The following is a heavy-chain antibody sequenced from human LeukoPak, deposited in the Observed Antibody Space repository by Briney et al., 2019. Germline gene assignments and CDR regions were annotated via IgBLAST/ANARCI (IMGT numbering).Heavy chain of an antibody. D-gene: IGHD3-10*01. V-gene: IGHV4-31*03. CDR1: GGSISSGGHY. J-gene: IGHJ4*02. Sequence: SQTLSLTCTVSGGSISSGGHYWSWIRQHPGKGLEWIGYIYYSGSTYYNPSLKSRVTISVDTSKNQFPLKLSSVTAADTAVYYCAREDGAYGSGSYPDYWGQGTLVTVSS. CDR2: IYYSGST. CDR3: AREDGAYGSGSYPDY.